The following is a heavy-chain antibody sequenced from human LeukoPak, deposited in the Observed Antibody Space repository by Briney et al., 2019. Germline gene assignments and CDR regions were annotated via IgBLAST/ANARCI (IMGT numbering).Heavy chain of an antibody. CDR1: GYTFTGYY. D-gene: IGHD3-10*01. CDR3: ARARFGELDAFDI. V-gene: IGHV1-2*02. CDR2: INPNSGDT. J-gene: IGHJ3*02. Sequence: AASVKVSCKASGYTFTGYYMHWVRQAPGQGLEWMGWINPNSGDTNYAQKFQGRVTMTRDTSISTAYMELSRLRSDDTAVYYCARARFGELDAFDIWGQGTMVTVSS.